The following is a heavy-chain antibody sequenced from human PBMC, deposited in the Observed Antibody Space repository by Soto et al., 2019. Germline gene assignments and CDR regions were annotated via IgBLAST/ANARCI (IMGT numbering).Heavy chain of an antibody. CDR2: IYYSGST. Sequence: LSLTCTVSGGSVSRGSYYWSWIRQPPGKGLEWIGYIYYSGSTNYNPSLKSRVTISVDTSKNQFSLKLSSVTAADTAVYYCARVRGRLGFGELKGHYYYYGMDVWGQGTTVTVSS. J-gene: IGHJ6*02. D-gene: IGHD3-10*01. CDR3: ARVRGRLGFGELKGHYYYYGMDV. V-gene: IGHV4-61*01. CDR1: GGSVSRGSYY.